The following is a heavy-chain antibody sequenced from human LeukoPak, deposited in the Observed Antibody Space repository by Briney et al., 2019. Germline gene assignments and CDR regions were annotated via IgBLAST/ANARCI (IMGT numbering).Heavy chain of an antibody. CDR2: IYYSGST. CDR1: GGSIRGSY. V-gene: IGHV4-59*01. D-gene: IGHD1-7*01. J-gene: IGHJ6*02. Sequence: SETLSLTCTVSGGSIRGSYWSWIRQPPGKGLEWIGYIYYSGSTDYNPSLKSRVTISVDTSKNQFSLKLGPVTAADTAVYYCARDNWNYGSSMDVWGQGTTVTVSS. CDR3: ARDNWNYGSSMDV.